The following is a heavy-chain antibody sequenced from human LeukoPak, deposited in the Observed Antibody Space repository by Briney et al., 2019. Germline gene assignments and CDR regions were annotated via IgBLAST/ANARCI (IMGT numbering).Heavy chain of an antibody. D-gene: IGHD6-13*01. CDR2: ISSSSSYI. CDR3: ARDAEWQQLVHYFDY. V-gene: IGHV3-21*01. CDR1: GFTFSDYG. J-gene: IGHJ4*02. Sequence: GGSLRLSCAASGFTFSDYGMHWVRQAPGKGLEWVSSISSSSSYIYYADSVTGRFTISRDNAKNSLYLQMNSLRAEDTAVYYCARDAEWQQLVHYFDYWGQGTLVTVSS.